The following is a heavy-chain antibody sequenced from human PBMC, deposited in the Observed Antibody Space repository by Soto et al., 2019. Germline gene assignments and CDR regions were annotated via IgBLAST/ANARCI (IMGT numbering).Heavy chain of an antibody. V-gene: IGHV3-23*01. J-gene: IGHJ6*02. CDR2: ISGDAVYT. CDR3: ARDLHSSSWYTFYYGMDV. D-gene: IGHD6-13*01. Sequence: GGSLRLSCAASGFTFSNYAMTWVRQAPGKGLEWVSAISGDAVYTYYADSVKGRFTTSRDNSKTTLYPQLSSLRSEDTAVYYCARDLHSSSWYTFYYGMDVWGQGTTVTVSS. CDR1: GFTFSNYA.